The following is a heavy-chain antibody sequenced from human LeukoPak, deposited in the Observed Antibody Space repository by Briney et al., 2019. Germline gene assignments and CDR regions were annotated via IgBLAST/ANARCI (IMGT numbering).Heavy chain of an antibody. CDR3: ASRLGRYCSSTSCRWFDP. J-gene: IGHJ5*02. V-gene: IGHV3-23*01. CDR2: ISGSGDST. CDR1: GFTFSNYA. D-gene: IGHD2-2*01. Sequence: GGSLRLSCAASGFTFSNYAMRWVRQAPGKGLEWVSGISGSGDSTYYADSVKGRFTISRDNSKNTLYLQMNSLRAEDTAVYYCASRLGRYCSSTSCRWFDPWGQGTLVTVSS.